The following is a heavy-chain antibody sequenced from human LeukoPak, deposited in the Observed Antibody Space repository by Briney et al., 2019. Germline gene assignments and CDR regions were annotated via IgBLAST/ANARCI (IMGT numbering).Heavy chain of an antibody. D-gene: IGHD6-19*01. CDR2: ISSSGSTI. Sequence: PGGSLRLSCAASGFTFSSYEMNCVRQAPGKGLEWVSYISSSGSTIYYADSVKGRFTISRDNAKNSLYLQMNSLRAEDTAVYYCAREKAGAFDYWGQGTLVTVSS. V-gene: IGHV3-48*03. CDR1: GFTFSSYE. CDR3: AREKAGAFDY. J-gene: IGHJ4*02.